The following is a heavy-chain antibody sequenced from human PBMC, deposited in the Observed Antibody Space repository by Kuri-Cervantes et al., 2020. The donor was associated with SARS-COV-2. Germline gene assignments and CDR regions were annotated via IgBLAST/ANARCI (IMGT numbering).Heavy chain of an antibody. CDR3: ARGGEDFVQETRNWFEP. V-gene: IGHV3-73*01. CDR1: GFLFSASA. J-gene: IGHJ5*02. CDR2: VRGKANNYAT. D-gene: IGHD2-8*01. Sequence: GESLKISCEVSGFLFSASAIHWVRQASGKGLEWVGRVRGKANNYATAYAASVKGRFTISRDNAKNSLFLQMNSLRADDTAVYYCARGGEDFVQETRNWFEPWGRGTQVTVSS.